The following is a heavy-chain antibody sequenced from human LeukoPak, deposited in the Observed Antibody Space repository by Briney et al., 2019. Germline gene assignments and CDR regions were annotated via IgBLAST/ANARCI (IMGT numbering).Heavy chain of an antibody. Sequence: GGSLRLSCAASGFTFSSYAMSWVRRAPGKGLEWVSAISGSGGSTYYADSVKGRFTISRDNSKNTLYLQMNSLRAEDTAVYYCAKDSEGSYYYGSGSYYFDYWGQGTLVTVSS. J-gene: IGHJ4*02. CDR3: AKDSEGSYYYGSGSYYFDY. D-gene: IGHD3-10*01. CDR1: GFTFSSYA. CDR2: ISGSGGST. V-gene: IGHV3-23*01.